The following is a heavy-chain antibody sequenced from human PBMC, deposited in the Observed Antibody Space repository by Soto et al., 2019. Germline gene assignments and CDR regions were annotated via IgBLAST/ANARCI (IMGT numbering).Heavy chain of an antibody. J-gene: IGHJ4*02. CDR1: GGSISSGGYS. Sequence: QLQLQESGSGLVKPSQTLSLTCAVSGGSISSGGYSWSWIRQPPGKGLEWIGYIYHSGSTYYNPALKSRVTISVDRSKNQFSRKLNSVTAADTAVDYSARVAYTSSWYAYWGQGTLVTVSS. V-gene: IGHV4-30-2*01. CDR3: ARVAYTSSWYAY. D-gene: IGHD6-13*01. CDR2: IYHSGST.